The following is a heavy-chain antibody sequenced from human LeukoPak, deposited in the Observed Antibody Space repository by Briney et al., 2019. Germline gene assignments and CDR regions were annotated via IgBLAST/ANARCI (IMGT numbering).Heavy chain of an antibody. CDR2: INTNTGNP. CDR1: GYTFTGYY. Sequence: ASVKVSCKASGYTFTGYYMHWVRQAPGQGLEWMGWINTNTGNPTYAQGFTGRFVFSLDTSVSTAYLQISSLKAEDTAVYYCARDRRQWLVPNYYYYGMDVWGQGTTVTVSS. V-gene: IGHV7-4-1*02. CDR3: ARDRRQWLVPNYYYYGMDV. J-gene: IGHJ6*02. D-gene: IGHD6-19*01.